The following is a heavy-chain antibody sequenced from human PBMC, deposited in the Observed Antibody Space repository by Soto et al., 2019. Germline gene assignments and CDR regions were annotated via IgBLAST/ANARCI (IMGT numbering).Heavy chain of an antibody. CDR2: IWYDGSNK. CDR1: GFTFNTYG. V-gene: IGHV3-33*08. CDR3: ARGDCTGAYCYSWPFNYGVDV. D-gene: IGHD2-15*01. Sequence: QVQLVESGGGVVQPGGSLRLSCTTSGFTFNTYGMYWVRQAPGKGLEWVAIIWYDGSNKYYGDSVKGRFTISRDNSKTTLYLQMTSLRAEDTALYYCARGDCTGAYCYSWPFNYGVDVWGQGTTVTVSS. J-gene: IGHJ6*02.